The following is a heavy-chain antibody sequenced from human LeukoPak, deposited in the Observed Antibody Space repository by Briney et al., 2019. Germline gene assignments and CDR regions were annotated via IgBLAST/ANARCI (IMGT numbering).Heavy chain of an antibody. J-gene: IGHJ6*03. Sequence: GSLRLSCAASGFTFSSYWMSWVRQAPGKGLEWVANIKQDGSEKYYVDSVKGRFTISRDNAKNSLYLQMNSLRAEDTAVYYCARVQSYSSSWYSWNYYYMDVWGKGTTVTVSS. V-gene: IGHV3-7*01. CDR2: IKQDGSEK. CDR3: ARVQSYSSSWYSWNYYYMDV. D-gene: IGHD6-13*01. CDR1: GFTFSSYW.